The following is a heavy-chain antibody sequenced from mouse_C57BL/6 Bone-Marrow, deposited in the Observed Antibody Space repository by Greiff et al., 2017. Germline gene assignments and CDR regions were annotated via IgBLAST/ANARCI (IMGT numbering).Heavy chain of an antibody. CDR2: INPDSSTI. J-gene: IGHJ1*03. CDR1: GIDFSRYW. Sequence: CKASGIDFSRYWMSWVRRAPGKGLEWIGEINPDSSTINYAPSLKDKFIISRDNAKNTLYLQMSKVRSEDTALYYCARPLYYGNWYFDVWGTGTTVTVSS. CDR3: ARPLYYGNWYFDV. D-gene: IGHD2-1*01. V-gene: IGHV4-1*01.